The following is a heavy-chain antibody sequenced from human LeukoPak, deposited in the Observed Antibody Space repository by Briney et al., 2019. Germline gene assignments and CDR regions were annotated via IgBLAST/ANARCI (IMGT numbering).Heavy chain of an antibody. CDR2: IKQDGSEK. Sequence: GGSLRLSCAASGFTFSNYWMTWVRQAPGKGLEWVGNIKQDGSEKYYVDSVKGRFTISRDNAKNSLYLQMNSLRAEDTAIYYCARYFAVPDGGGFDYWGQGTLVTVSS. CDR3: ARYFAVPDGGGFDY. D-gene: IGHD3-3*01. CDR1: GFTFSNYW. V-gene: IGHV3-7*03. J-gene: IGHJ4*02.